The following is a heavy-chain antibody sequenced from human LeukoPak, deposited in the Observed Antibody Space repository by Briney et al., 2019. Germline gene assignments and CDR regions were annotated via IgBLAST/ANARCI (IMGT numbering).Heavy chain of an antibody. Sequence: SETLSLTCAVSGGSISGWYGSWIRQPPGKGLEWIGEINHSGSTNYNPSLKRRVTISVDTSKNTSSLQLSFVTAADTAVYYCASEWLGFWSGYRKTDAFDIWGQGTLVTVSS. CDR2: INHSGST. J-gene: IGHJ3*02. D-gene: IGHD3-3*01. V-gene: IGHV4-34*01. CDR1: GGSISGWY. CDR3: ASEWLGFWSGYRKTDAFDI.